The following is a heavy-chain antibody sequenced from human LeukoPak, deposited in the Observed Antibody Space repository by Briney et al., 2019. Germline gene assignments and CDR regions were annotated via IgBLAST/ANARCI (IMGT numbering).Heavy chain of an antibody. Sequence: ASVKVSCKVSGYTLTELSMHWVRQAPGKGLEWMGGFDPEDGETIYAQKFQGRVTMTEDTSTDTAYMELSSLRSEDTAVYYCATAGALGDFWSGLNWFDPWGQGTLVTVSS. CDR1: GYTLTELS. CDR2: FDPEDGET. D-gene: IGHD3-3*01. CDR3: ATAGALGDFWSGLNWFDP. V-gene: IGHV1-24*01. J-gene: IGHJ5*02.